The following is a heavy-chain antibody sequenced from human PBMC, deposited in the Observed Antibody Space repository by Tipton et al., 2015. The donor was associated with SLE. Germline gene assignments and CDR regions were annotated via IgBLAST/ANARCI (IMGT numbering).Heavy chain of an antibody. V-gene: IGHV4-61*02. CDR3: AREGSSSSY. CDR2: IYTSGST. J-gene: IGHJ4*02. D-gene: IGHD6-6*01. CDR1: GGSISSGSYY. Sequence: TLSLTCTVSGGSISSGSYYWSWIRQPAGKGLEWIGRIYTSGSTNYNPSLKSRVTISVDTSKNQFSLKLSSVTAADTAVYYCAREGSSSSYWGQGTLVTVSS.